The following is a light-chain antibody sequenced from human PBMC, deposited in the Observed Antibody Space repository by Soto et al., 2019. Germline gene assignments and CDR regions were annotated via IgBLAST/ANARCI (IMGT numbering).Light chain of an antibody. CDR3: QEYNSDSGLT. CDR2: TAS. J-gene: IGKJ4*01. CDR1: QSISSW. Sequence: DIQMTQSPSTLSASVGDRVNITCRASQSISSWLAWYQQKPGKAPKLLIYTASNLKSGVPSRFSGSGSGTEFTLTISSLQPDDFATYYCQEYNSDSGLTFGGATNVEIK. V-gene: IGKV1-5*03.